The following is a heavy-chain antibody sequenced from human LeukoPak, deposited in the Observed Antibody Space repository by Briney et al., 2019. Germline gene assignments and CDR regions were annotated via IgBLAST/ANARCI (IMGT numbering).Heavy chain of an antibody. CDR3: ARDIAVAGPGIDY. CDR1: GFTFRSFW. CDR2: IKQDGSEK. D-gene: IGHD6-19*01. J-gene: IGHJ4*02. V-gene: IGHV3-7*01. Sequence: GGSLRLSCAASGFTFRSFWMSWVRQAPGEGLEWVANIKQDGSEKYYVDSVKGRFSISRDNAKNSLYLQMNSLRAEDTAVYYCARDIAVAGPGIDYWGQGTLVTVSS.